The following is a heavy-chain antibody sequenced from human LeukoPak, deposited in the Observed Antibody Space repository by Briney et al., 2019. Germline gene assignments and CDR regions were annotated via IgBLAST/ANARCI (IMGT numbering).Heavy chain of an antibody. CDR2: IYSGGST. D-gene: IGHD5-18*01. J-gene: IGHJ3*02. V-gene: IGHV3-53*04. CDR1: GFTFSSNY. Sequence: GGSLRLSCAASGFTFSSNYMSWVRQAPGKGLEWVSVIYSGGSTYYADSVKGRFTISRHNSKNTLYLQMNSLRAEDTAVYYCARTPGWLQGAFDIWGQGTMVTVSS. CDR3: ARTPGWLQGAFDI.